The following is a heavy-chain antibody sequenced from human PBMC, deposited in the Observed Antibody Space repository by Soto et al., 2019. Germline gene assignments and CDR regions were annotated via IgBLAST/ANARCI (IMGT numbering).Heavy chain of an antibody. CDR1: GYTFTSHG. V-gene: IGHV1-18*01. CDR3: ARDPPDSSGYYYDY. CDR2: ISAYNGNT. Sequence: ASVKVSCKASGYTFTSHGIIWVRQAPGQGLEGMGWISAYNGNTNYAQKFLDRVTMTTDTCTSTAYMELRSLRSDDTAVYYCARDPPDSSGYYYDYWGQGPLVTVSS. D-gene: IGHD3-22*01. J-gene: IGHJ4*02.